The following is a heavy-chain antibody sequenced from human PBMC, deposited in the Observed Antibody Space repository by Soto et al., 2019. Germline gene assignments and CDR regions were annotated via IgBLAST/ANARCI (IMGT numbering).Heavy chain of an antibody. CDR3: ARTTFYDVFTAYYSLFDY. V-gene: IGHV4-31*03. CDR2: ISDSGSS. Sequence: QVQLQESGPGLVMPSQTLTLTCTVSGGSISSGRFYWSWIRQHPGKGLEWIGHISDSGSSYYNPSLESRVTISVDTSKNQFSLKLSAVTAADTAVYFCARTTFYDVFTAYYSLFDYWGQGTMVTVSS. CDR1: GGSISSGRFY. D-gene: IGHD3-9*01. J-gene: IGHJ4*02.